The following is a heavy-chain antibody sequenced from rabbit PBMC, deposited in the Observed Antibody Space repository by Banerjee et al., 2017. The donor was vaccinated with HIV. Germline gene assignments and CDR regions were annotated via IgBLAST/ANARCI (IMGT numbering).Heavy chain of an antibody. J-gene: IGHJ5*01. D-gene: IGHD1-1*01. CDR2: IYTGSGSA. CDR1: GFSFSSSYW. V-gene: IGHV1S43*01. Sequence: QEQLEESGGDLVKPEGSLTLTCTASGFSFSSSYWICWVRQAPGKGLEWIACIYTGSGSALYVSWAKGRFTISRSTSLNTVDLKMTSLTAADTATYFCASDSSGYYEDWLDLWGQGTLVTVS. CDR3: ASDSSGYYEDWLDL.